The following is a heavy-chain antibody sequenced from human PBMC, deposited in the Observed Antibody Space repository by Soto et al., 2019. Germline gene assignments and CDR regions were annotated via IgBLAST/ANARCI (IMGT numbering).Heavy chain of an antibody. CDR3: ARFPCSGGSCYFSIPYYFDY. V-gene: IGHV3-23*01. D-gene: IGHD2-15*01. Sequence: EVQLLESGGGLVQPGGSLRLSCAASGFTFNTYAMSWVRQAPGKGLEWVSAISGSGGSTYYADSVKGRFTISRDNSKNTLYLQMNSLRAEDTAVYYCARFPCSGGSCYFSIPYYFDYWGQGTLVTVSS. CDR1: GFTFNTYA. CDR2: ISGSGGST. J-gene: IGHJ4*02.